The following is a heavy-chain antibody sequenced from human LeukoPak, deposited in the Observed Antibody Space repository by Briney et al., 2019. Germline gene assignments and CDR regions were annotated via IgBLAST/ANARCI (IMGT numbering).Heavy chain of an antibody. V-gene: IGHV3-48*03. Sequence: SGGSLRLSCAASGFTFSSYSMNWVRQAPGKGLEWVSYISSSGSTIYYADSVKGRFTISRDNAKNSLYLQMNSLRAEDTAVYYCASGYSSSWSNSGSILGDDYWGQGTLVTVSS. CDR1: GFTFSSYS. CDR3: ASGYSSSWSNSGSILGDDY. D-gene: IGHD6-13*01. J-gene: IGHJ4*02. CDR2: ISSSGSTI.